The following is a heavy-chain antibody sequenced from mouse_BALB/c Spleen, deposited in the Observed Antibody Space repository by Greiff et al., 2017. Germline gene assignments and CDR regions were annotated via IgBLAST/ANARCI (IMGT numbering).Heavy chain of an antibody. D-gene: IGHD2-3*01. CDR1: GFTFSSYV. Sequence: DVMLVESGGGLVQPGGSLKLSCAASGFTFSSYVMSWVRQTPDKRLELVATINSNGGSTYYPDSVKGRFTISRDNAKNTLYLQMSSLKSEDTAMYYCARDRDGYPFDYWGQGTTLTVSS. J-gene: IGHJ2*01. V-gene: IGHV5-6-3*01. CDR3: ARDRDGYPFDY. CDR2: INSNGGST.